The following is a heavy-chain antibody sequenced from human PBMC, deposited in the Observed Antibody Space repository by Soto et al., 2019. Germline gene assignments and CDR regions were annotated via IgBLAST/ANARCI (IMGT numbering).Heavy chain of an antibody. Sequence: EVQLVESGGGLVQPGGSLRLSCAASGFTFSLYSMSWVRQAPGKGLEGVSYISRSSTGIHYADSVKGRFTISRDDVTNSMHLQMNSLRDGDTAVYYSARAVTWCLDVWGQGTTVSISS. CDR1: GFTFSLYS. D-gene: IGHD2-8*01. CDR3: ARAVTWCLDV. J-gene: IGHJ6*01. V-gene: IGHV3-48*02. CDR2: ISRSSTGI.